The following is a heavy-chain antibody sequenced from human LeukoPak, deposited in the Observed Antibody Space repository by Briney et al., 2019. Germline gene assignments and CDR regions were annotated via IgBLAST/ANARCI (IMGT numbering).Heavy chain of an antibody. J-gene: IGHJ6*03. CDR1: RFTLSGYW. Sequence: GGSLRLSCAASRFTLSGYWMSWVRQAPGKGLEWVANIYRDGSEKYYVDSAKGRFTISRDNAKNSLYLQMNSLGVDDTAVYYCARGGSGRKYYYMDVWGKGTTVTVSS. D-gene: IGHD1-26*01. V-gene: IGHV3-7*04. CDR2: IYRDGSEK. CDR3: ARGGSGRKYYYMDV.